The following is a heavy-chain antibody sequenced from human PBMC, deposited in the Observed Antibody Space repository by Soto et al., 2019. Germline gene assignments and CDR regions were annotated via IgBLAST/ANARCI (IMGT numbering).Heavy chain of an antibody. Sequence: GGSLRLSCAASSFTFNNAWMNWVRQAPGKGLEWVGRIKSKTDGGTADYAAPVKGRFTISRDDSKNTLYLQMNSLKNEETTEKYCTTGSYAPFDYGGQGTLVPVPS. CDR3: TTGSYAPFDY. CDR2: IKSKTDGGTA. V-gene: IGHV3-15*07. J-gene: IGHJ4*02. D-gene: IGHD4-17*01. CDR1: SFTFNNAW.